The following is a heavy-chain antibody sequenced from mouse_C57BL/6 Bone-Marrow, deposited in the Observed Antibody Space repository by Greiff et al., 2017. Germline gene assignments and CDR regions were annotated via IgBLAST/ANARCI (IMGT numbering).Heavy chain of an antibody. J-gene: IGHJ1*03. CDR3: AGCLYYYGSSYYYWCFDV. Sequence: VQLQQSGAELARPGASVKLSCKASGYTFTSYGISWVKQRTGQGLEWIGEIYPRSGNTYYNEKFKGKATLTADKSSSTAYMELRSLTSEDSAVLFCAGCLYYYGSSYYYWCFDVWGTGTTVTVSS. CDR2: IYPRSGNT. D-gene: IGHD1-1*01. V-gene: IGHV1-81*01. CDR1: GYTFTSYG.